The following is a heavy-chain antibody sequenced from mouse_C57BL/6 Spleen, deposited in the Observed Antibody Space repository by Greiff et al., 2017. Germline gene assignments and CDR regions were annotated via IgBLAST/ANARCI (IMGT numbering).Heavy chain of an antibody. CDR1: GYTFTSYW. J-gene: IGHJ1*03. CDR3: ARSMYDRGYFDV. V-gene: IGHV1-69*01. D-gene: IGHD2-14*01. CDR2: IDPSDSYT. Sequence: QVQLQQPGAELVMPGASVKLSCKASGYTFTSYWMHWVKQRPGQGLEWIGEIDPSDSYTNYNQKFKGKSTLTVDKSSSTAYMQLSSLTSEDSAVYYCARSMYDRGYFDVWGTGTTVTVSS.